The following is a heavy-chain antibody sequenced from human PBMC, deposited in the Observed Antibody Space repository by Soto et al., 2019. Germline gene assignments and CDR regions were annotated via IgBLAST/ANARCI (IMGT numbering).Heavy chain of an antibody. Sequence: AETLALTCTVSGRTFSINADFWYLAWIRQPPGKGLEWIGSIDNGGKTYYNPPLKSRVIISSDTSKNQFSMSLNSVTAADTAVYYCVKGSLRVDPTWGHGRLVTVSS. D-gene: IGHD3-16*01. CDR3: VKGSLRVDPT. J-gene: IGHJ4*01. V-gene: IGHV4-39*01. CDR1: GRTFSINADF. CDR2: IDNGGKT.